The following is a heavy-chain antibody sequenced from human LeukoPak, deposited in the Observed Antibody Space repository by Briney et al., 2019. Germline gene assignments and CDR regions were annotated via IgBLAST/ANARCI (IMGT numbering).Heavy chain of an antibody. V-gene: IGHV3-30-3*01. D-gene: IGHD3-22*01. CDR2: ISYDGSNK. CDR3: AKGPYYYDSSGYYSFDY. J-gene: IGHJ4*02. Sequence: GGSLRLSCAASGFTFSSYAMHWVRQAPGKGLEWVAVISYDGSNKYYADSVKGRFTISRDNSKNTLYLQMNSLRAEDTAVYYCAKGPYYYDSSGYYSFDYWGQGTLVTVSS. CDR1: GFTFSSYA.